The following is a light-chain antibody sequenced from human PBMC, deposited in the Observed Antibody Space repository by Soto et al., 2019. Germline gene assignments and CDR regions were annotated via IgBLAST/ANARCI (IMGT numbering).Light chain of an antibody. CDR1: QSVSSTY. CDR2: GAS. Sequence: EIVLTQSPGTLSLSPGERATLSCRASQSVSSTYLAWYQQKPGQAPRLLLYGASSRSTGIPDRFSGSGSATAFSLTIARLEPEDFAVYYCQLYGSSPRYTFGQGTNLEIK. J-gene: IGKJ2*01. CDR3: QLYGSSPRYT. V-gene: IGKV3-20*01.